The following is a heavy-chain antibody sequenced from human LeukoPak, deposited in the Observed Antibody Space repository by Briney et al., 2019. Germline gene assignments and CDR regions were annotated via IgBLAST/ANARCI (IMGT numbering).Heavy chain of an antibody. V-gene: IGHV4-39*01. D-gene: IGHD3-22*01. CDR2: IYYSGST. Sequence: SETLSLTCTVSGGSISSSSYYWGWIRQPPGKGLEWIGSIYYSGSTYYNPSLKSRVTISVDTSKNQFSLKLSSVTAADTAVYYCARRGTSYYYGSSAIPPFDYWGQGTLVTVSS. CDR3: ARRGTSYYYGSSAIPPFDY. J-gene: IGHJ4*02. CDR1: GGSISSSSYY.